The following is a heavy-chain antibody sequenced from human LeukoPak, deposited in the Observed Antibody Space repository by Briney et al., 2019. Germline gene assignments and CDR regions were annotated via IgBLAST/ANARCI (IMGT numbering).Heavy chain of an antibody. CDR2: ISSSSTYI. V-gene: IGHV3-21*01. J-gene: IGHJ3*02. CDR1: GFTFSSYS. Sequence: PGGSLRLSCAASGFTFSSYSMNWVRQAPGKGLEWVSSISSSSTYIYYADSVKGRFTISRDNAKNTLYLQMNSLRAEDTAVYYCLTILEATIDAFDIWGQGTMVTVSS. D-gene: IGHD1-26*01. CDR3: LTILEATIDAFDI.